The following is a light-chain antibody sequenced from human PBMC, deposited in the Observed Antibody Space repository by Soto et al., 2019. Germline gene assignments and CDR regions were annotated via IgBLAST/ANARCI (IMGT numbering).Light chain of an antibody. CDR3: QQYNSYSWT. Sequence: GDRVTITCRASQSISSWLAWYQQKPGKAPKLLIYDASSLESGVPSRFSGSGSGTEFTLTISSLQPDDFATYYCQQYNSYSWTFGPGTKVDI. CDR2: DAS. CDR1: QSISSW. V-gene: IGKV1-5*01. J-gene: IGKJ1*01.